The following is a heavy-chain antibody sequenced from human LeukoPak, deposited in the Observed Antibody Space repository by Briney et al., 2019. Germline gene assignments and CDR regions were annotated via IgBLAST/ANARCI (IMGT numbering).Heavy chain of an antibody. CDR1: GFTFSDHY. J-gene: IGHJ3*02. D-gene: IGHD3-3*01. CDR2: TRNKANSYST. V-gene: IGHV3-72*01. Sequence: GGSLRLSCAASGFTFSDHYMDWVRQAPGKGLEWVGRTRNKANSYSTEYAASVKGRFTISTDDSKNSLYLQMNGLKTEDTAVYYCAREITIFGDAFDIWGQGTMVTVSS. CDR3: AREITIFGDAFDI.